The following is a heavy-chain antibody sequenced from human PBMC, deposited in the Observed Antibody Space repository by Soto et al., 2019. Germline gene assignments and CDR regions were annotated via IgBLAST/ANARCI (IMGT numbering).Heavy chain of an antibody. V-gene: IGHV1-69*04. D-gene: IGHD6-19*01. CDR3: ARDSATGWAF. J-gene: IGHJ4*02. CDR1: GGTFSGYN. Sequence: QVQLVQSGAEVKKPGSSVRVSCKASGGTFSGYNINWVRQAPGQGLEWMGRIIPVHLLPNYAQNFEDRVTITADTSPTTAYMELRNLTSEDTAIYYCARDSATGWAFWGQGTLLIVSS. CDR2: IIPVHLLP.